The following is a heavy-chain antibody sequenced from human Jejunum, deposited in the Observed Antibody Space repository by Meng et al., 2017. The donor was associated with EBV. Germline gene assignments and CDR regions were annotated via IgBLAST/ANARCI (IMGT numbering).Heavy chain of an antibody. Sequence: QVQLVQSGAEVKKPGASVKVSCKPSGYTFTSYDINWVRKATGQGLEWMGWMNPNSGNRGYAQKFQGRLTMTSDTSISTAYMELSSLISEDTALYYCVVGTIDMTFNYWGQGMLVTVSS. CDR2: MNPNSGNR. CDR1: GYTFTSYD. V-gene: IGHV1-8*01. D-gene: IGHD2-21*02. J-gene: IGHJ4*02. CDR3: VVGTIDMTFNY.